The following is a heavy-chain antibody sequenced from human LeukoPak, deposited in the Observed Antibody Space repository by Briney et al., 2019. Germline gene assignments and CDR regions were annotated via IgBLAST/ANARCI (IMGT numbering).Heavy chain of an antibody. J-gene: IGHJ3*02. V-gene: IGHV1-2*02. Sequence: ASVKVSCKASGGTFTGYYMHWVRQAPGQGLEWMGWINPNSGGTNYAQKFQGRVTMTRDTSISTAYMELSRLRSDDTAVYYCARELRYFALEAFDIWGQGTMVTVSS. D-gene: IGHD3-9*01. CDR2: INPNSGGT. CDR3: ARELRYFALEAFDI. CDR1: GGTFTGYY.